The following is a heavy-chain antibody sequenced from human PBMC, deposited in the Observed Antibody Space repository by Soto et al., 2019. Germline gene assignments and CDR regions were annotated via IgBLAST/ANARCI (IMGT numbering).Heavy chain of an antibody. CDR1: GYTFTGYY. V-gene: IGHV1-2*04. D-gene: IGHD2-2*03. J-gene: IGHJ4*02. CDR2: INPNSGGT. CDR3: ARLGYCSSTSCSEGFDY. Sequence: EASVKVSCKASGYTFTGYYMHWVRQAPGQGLEWMGWINPNSGGTNYAQKFQGWVTMTRDTSISTAYMELSRLRSDDTAVYYCARLGYCSSTSCSEGFDYWGQGTLVTVSS.